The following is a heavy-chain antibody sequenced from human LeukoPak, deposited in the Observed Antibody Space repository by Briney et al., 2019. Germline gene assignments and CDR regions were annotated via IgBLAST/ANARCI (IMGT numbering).Heavy chain of an antibody. Sequence: KPGGSLRLSCAASGFTFSSYSMNWVRQAPGKGLEWVSSISSRSSYIYYADSVKGRFTISRDSAKNSLYLQMNSLRAEDTAVYYCARVRSTPHGYMDVWGKGTTVTVSS. D-gene: IGHD3-3*01. CDR2: ISSRSSYI. CDR1: GFTFSSYS. CDR3: ARVRSTPHGYMDV. J-gene: IGHJ6*03. V-gene: IGHV3-21*01.